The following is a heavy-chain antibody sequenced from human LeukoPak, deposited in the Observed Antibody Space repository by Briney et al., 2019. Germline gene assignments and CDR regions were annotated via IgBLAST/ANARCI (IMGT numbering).Heavy chain of an antibody. CDR3: ARGVPGIAAAGPYYFDY. CDR1: GYTFSSFG. V-gene: IGHV1-18*01. J-gene: IGHJ4*02. CDR2: ISGYNGDT. Sequence: ASVKVSCKTSGYTFSSFGISWVRQAPGQGLEWMGWISGYNGDTNYEQKLQGRVTMTTDTSTSTAYMELRSLRSDDTAVYYCARGVPGIAAAGPYYFDYWGQGTLVTVSS. D-gene: IGHD6-13*01.